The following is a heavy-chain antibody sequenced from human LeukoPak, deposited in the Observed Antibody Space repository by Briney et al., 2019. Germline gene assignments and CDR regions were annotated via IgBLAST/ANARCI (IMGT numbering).Heavy chain of an antibody. J-gene: IGHJ4*02. CDR3: ARSRSSSPYDKNLNY. CDR2: ISGNNNYI. Sequence: GGSLRLSCTASGFMFTSYTMSWVREAPGKGLEWLSSISGNNNYIYHAPSLKGRFTISRDDAQNSVYLQMNSLKDEDTAVYYCARSRSSSPYDKNLNYWGQGTLVIVSS. D-gene: IGHD3-10*01. CDR1: GFMFTSYT. V-gene: IGHV3-21*01.